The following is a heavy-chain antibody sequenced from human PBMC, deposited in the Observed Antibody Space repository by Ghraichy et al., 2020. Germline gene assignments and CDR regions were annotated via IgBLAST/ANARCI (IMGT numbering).Heavy chain of an antibody. Sequence: SETLSLTCSVSGGSMSSDYWSWIRQPPGIGLEWIGFISYSGNTKYNPSLKSRVTISVDTSKRQLSLKMNSVTAADTGVYYCARHNSRNYLVDYWGQGALVTVSS. J-gene: IGHJ4*02. CDR1: GGSMSSDY. V-gene: IGHV4-59*08. CDR2: ISYSGNT. D-gene: IGHD2/OR15-2a*01. CDR3: ARHNSRNYLVDY.